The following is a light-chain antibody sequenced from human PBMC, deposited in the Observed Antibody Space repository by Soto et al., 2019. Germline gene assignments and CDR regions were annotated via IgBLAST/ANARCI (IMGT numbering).Light chain of an antibody. CDR2: DVS. CDR3: SSYTSRSTLEGV. J-gene: IGLJ2*01. V-gene: IGLV2-14*01. Sequence: QSALTQPASVSGSPGQSITISCTGTSSDVGGYNYVSWYQQHPGKAPKLMIYDVSNRPSGVSNRFSGSKSGNTASLTISGLQAEDEADYSCSSYTSRSTLEGVYGGGTKLTVL. CDR1: SSDVGGYNY.